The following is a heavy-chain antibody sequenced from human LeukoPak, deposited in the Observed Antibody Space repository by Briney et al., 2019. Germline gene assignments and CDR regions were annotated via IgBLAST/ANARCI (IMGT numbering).Heavy chain of an antibody. Sequence: SETLSLTCTVSGGSISSTSYYWGWVRQPPGKGLEWIASIYFTGSTYYNPSLKSRVTISVDTSKNQFSLKLSSVTAADTAVYYCARDLELERVNWFDPWGQGTLVTVSS. D-gene: IGHD1-1*01. CDR1: GGSISSTSYY. J-gene: IGHJ5*02. V-gene: IGHV4-39*07. CDR3: ARDLELERVNWFDP. CDR2: IYFTGST.